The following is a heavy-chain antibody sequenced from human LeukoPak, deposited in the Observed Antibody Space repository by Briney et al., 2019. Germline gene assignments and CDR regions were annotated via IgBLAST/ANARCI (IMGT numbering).Heavy chain of an antibody. CDR3: ARDAGYSSGWYVLDAFDI. Sequence: PGGSLRLSCAASGFTFSSYSMSWVRQAPGKGLEWVSYISSSSSYTNYADSVKGRFTISRDNAKNSLYLQMNSLRAEDTAVYYCARDAGYSSGWYVLDAFDIWGQGTMVTVSS. D-gene: IGHD6-19*01. V-gene: IGHV3-21*05. CDR2: ISSSSSYT. CDR1: GFTFSSYS. J-gene: IGHJ3*02.